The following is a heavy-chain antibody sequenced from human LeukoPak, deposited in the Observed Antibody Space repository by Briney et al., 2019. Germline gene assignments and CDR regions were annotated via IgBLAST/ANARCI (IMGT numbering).Heavy chain of an antibody. CDR3: ARAFAPGIRKALWFGDSL. V-gene: IGHV3-30*03. D-gene: IGHD3-10*01. Sequence: GGSLRLSCAASGFTFSSYGMHWVRQAPGKGLEWVAVISYDGSNKYYADSVKGRFTISRDTSNNTLSLQMNSLGGDDTGVYYCARAFAPGIRKALWFGDSLRGQGTLVTVSS. CDR2: ISYDGSNK. CDR1: GFTFSSYG. J-gene: IGHJ4*02.